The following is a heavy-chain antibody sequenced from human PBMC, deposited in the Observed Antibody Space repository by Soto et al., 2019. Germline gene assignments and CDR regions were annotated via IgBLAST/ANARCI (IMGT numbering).Heavy chain of an antibody. Sequence: SETLSLTCTVSGCSISSYYWIWIRHPPGKGLEWIGYIYYSGSTNYNPSLKSRVTISVDTSKNQFSLKLSSVTAADTAVYYCARSQFGVVPPMDVWGKGTTVTVSS. CDR1: GCSISSYY. V-gene: IGHV4-59*01. CDR2: IYYSGST. CDR3: ARSQFGVVPPMDV. J-gene: IGHJ6*03. D-gene: IGHD3-3*01.